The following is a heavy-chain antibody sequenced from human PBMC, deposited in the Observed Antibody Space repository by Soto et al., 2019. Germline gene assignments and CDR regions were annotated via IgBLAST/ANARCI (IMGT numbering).Heavy chain of an antibody. V-gene: IGHV3-66*01. CDR1: GFTFGDHA. D-gene: IGHD3-10*01. Sequence: EVQLVESGGDLVQPGGSLRLSCAASGFTFGDHAMHWVRQVPGRGLEWVSVIYSGGSTYYADSVKGRFTISRDNSKNTLYLQMNSLRAEDTAVYYCARASTYGSPWYYGMDVWGQGTTVTVSS. J-gene: IGHJ6*02. CDR2: IYSGGST. CDR3: ARASTYGSPWYYGMDV.